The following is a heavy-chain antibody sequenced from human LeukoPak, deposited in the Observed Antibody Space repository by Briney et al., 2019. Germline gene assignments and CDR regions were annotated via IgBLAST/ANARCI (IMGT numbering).Heavy chain of an antibody. J-gene: IGHJ3*02. CDR2: ISGDGGST. V-gene: IGHV3-43*02. CDR3: AKEIDTLGTNAFDI. D-gene: IGHD2-15*01. CDR1: GFTFDDYA. Sequence: TGGSLRLSCAASGFTFDDYAMHWVRQAPGKGLEWVSLISGDGGSTYYADSVRGRFTISRDNSKNSLYLQMDSLRTGDTAFYYCAKEIDTLGTNAFDIWGQGTMVTVSS.